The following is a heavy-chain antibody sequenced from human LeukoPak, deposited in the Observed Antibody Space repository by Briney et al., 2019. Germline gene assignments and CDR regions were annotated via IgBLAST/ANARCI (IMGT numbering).Heavy chain of an antibody. J-gene: IGHJ4*02. V-gene: IGHV1-2*06. Sequence: GASVKVSCKASGYTFTGYYMHWVRQAPGQGLEWMGRINPNSGGTNYAQKFQGRVTMTRDTSISTAYMELSRLRSDDTAVYYCARGGIAVAGALDYWGQGTLVTVSS. CDR1: GYTFTGYY. CDR3: ARGGIAVAGALDY. D-gene: IGHD6-19*01. CDR2: INPNSGGT.